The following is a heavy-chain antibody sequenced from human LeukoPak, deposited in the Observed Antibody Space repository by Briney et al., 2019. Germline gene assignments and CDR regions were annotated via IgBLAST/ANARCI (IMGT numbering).Heavy chain of an antibody. V-gene: IGHV4-59*01. CDR3: ARDIVVAGGTYWFDP. J-gene: IGHJ5*02. Sequence: SSETLSLTCTVSGGSISSYYWSWIRQPPGKGLEWIGYIYYSGSTNYNPSLKSRVTISVDTSKNQFSLKLSSVTAADTAVYYCARDIVVAGGTYWFDPWGQGTLVTVSS. D-gene: IGHD2-2*01. CDR2: IYYSGST. CDR1: GGSISSYY.